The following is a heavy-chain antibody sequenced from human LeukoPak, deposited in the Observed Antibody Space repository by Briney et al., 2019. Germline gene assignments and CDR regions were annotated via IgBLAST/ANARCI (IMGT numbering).Heavy chain of an antibody. Sequence: ASVKVSCKASGYTCTSYDINWVRQAPGQGLEWMGWISAYNGNTNYAQKLQGRVTMTTDTSTSTAYMELRSLRSDDTAVYYCARDSEALGWFDPWGQGTLVTVSS. CDR3: ARDSEALGWFDP. J-gene: IGHJ5*02. V-gene: IGHV1-18*01. D-gene: IGHD1-26*01. CDR1: GYTCTSYD. CDR2: ISAYNGNT.